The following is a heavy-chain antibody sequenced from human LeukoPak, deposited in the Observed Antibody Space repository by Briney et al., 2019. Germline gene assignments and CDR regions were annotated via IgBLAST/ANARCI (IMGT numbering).Heavy chain of an antibody. CDR2: AYWDDDN. CDR1: GFSLTSRPVG. Sequence: SGPTLVKPTETLTLTCSFSGFSLTSRPVGVGWILQPPGKALEWLCFAYWDDDNRYNPFLKRRLTVTKDTSKNQVVLTMTNMDPVDTGTYHCAHRRDYNGDWDGGLFDFWGQGILVTVSS. J-gene: IGHJ4*02. V-gene: IGHV2-5*02. D-gene: IGHD2-21*02. CDR3: AHRRDYNGDWDGGLFDF.